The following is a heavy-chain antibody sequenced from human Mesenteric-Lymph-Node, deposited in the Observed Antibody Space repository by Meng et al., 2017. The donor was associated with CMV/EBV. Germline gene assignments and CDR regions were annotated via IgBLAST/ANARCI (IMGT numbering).Heavy chain of an antibody. J-gene: IGHJ6*02. Sequence: SETLSLTCTVSGYSISSGYYWGWIRQPPGKGLEWIGSIYYSGSTYYNPSLKSRVTISVDTSKNQFSLKLSSVTAADTAVYYCARDRFLEWNYYYYGMDVWGQGTTVTVSS. CDR3: ARDRFLEWNYYYYGMDV. CDR2: IYYSGST. D-gene: IGHD3-3*01. V-gene: IGHV4-38-2*02. CDR1: GYSISSGYY.